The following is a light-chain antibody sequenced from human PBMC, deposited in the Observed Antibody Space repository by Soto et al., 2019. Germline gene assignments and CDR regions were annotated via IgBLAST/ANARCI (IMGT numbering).Light chain of an antibody. CDR1: QSVSSSS. Sequence: EIVLTQSPGTLSLSPGERATLSCRASQSVSSSSLTWCQQKPGQAPRLVMYGASIRTSGIPDRFSGSGSGTDFTLTISRLEPEDFAVYYCQQYVRAPWTFGQGTKVDIK. V-gene: IGKV3-20*01. CDR2: GAS. J-gene: IGKJ1*01. CDR3: QQYVRAPWT.